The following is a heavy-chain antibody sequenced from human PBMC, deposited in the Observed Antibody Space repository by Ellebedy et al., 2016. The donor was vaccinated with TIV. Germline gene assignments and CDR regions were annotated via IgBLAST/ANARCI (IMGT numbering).Heavy chain of an antibody. CDR3: ARDLRITARGYYPDY. V-gene: IGHV3-9*01. J-gene: IGHJ4*02. D-gene: IGHD6-6*01. Sequence: GGSLRLXXAASGFTFDDYAMHWVRQAPGKGLEWVSGISWNSGTTDYADFVKGRFTISRDNAKNSLYLQMNRLRADDTAFYYCARDLRITARGYYPDYWGQGTLVTVSS. CDR2: ISWNSGTT. CDR1: GFTFDDYA.